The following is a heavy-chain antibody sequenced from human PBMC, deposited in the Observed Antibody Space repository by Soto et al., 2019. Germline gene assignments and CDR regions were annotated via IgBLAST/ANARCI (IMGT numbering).Heavy chain of an antibody. V-gene: IGHV3-73*02. CDR1: GFTFSGSA. CDR3: TRSVTGTTAHFDY. CDR2: MSSKANSYAT. D-gene: IGHD1-7*01. J-gene: IGHJ4*02. Sequence: EVQLVESGGGLVQPGGSLKLSCAASGFTFSGSAMHWVRQASGKGLEWVGRMSSKANSYATAYAASVKGRFTISRDDSKNTAYLQMNSLKTEDTAVYYCTRSVTGTTAHFDYWGQGTLVTVSS.